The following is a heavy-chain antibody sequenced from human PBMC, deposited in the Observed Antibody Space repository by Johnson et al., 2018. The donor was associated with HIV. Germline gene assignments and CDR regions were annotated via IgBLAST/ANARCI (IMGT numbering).Heavy chain of an antibody. CDR1: GFTFDDYA. CDR2: ISWNSGSI. J-gene: IGHJ3*02. Sequence: VQLVESGGGLVQPGRSLRLSCAASGFTFDDYAMHWVRQAPGKGLEWVSGISWNSGSIGYAHSVKGRFTISRDNAKNSLYLQMNSLRAEDTALYYCAKDKAAGAGAFDIWGQGTMVTVSS. V-gene: IGHV3-9*01. CDR3: AKDKAAGAGAFDI. D-gene: IGHD6-13*01.